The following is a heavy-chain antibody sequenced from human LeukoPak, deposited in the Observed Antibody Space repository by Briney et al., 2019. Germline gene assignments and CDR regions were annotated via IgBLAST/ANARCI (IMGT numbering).Heavy chain of an antibody. J-gene: IGHJ4*02. CDR2: TSAGGDIT. CDR3: AYLDSSGFYYGRLRY. V-gene: IGHV3-23*01. CDR1: GFTFDDYA. D-gene: IGHD3-22*01. Sequence: PGGSLRLSCAASGFTFDDYAMHWVRQTPGKGLESVSSTSAGGDITHYAESVKGRFTISRDNSENTLYLQMSSLRAEDTAIYFCAYLDSSGFYYGRLRYWGQGTPVTVSS.